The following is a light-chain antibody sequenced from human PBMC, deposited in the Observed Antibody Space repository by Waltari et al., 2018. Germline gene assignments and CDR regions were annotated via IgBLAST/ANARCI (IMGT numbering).Light chain of an antibody. CDR2: AAS. CDR1: QSISSW. V-gene: IGKV1-5*03. CDR3: QQYYTYPWT. J-gene: IGKJ1*01. Sequence: DIQMTQSPSTLSASVGDRVTITCRASQSISSWLAGYQQKPGKAPDLLIYAASTLHSGVPSRFSGGGSGTEFTLTISSLQPDDSATYYCQQYYTYPWTFGQGTKVEIK.